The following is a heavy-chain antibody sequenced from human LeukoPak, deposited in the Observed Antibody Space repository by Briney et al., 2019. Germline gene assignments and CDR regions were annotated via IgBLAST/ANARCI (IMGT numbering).Heavy chain of an antibody. CDR2: IYGGGST. Sequence: GGSLRLSCAVSAFTVSSNYVSWVRQAPGKGLEWVSVIYGGGSTNYAESVKGRFTISRDNSKNTLYLQMNSLRAEDTAVYYCARDHSGSYQRAFDIWGQGTMVTVSS. J-gene: IGHJ3*02. CDR1: AFTVSSNY. D-gene: IGHD1-26*01. V-gene: IGHV3-66*02. CDR3: ARDHSGSYQRAFDI.